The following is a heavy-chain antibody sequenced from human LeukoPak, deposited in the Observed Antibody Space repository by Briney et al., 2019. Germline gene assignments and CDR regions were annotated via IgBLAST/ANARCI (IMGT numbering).Heavy chain of an antibody. CDR3: ARTDDYPWYFDY. CDR2: IYYSGST. D-gene: IGHD5-24*01. CDR1: GGSISSYY. V-gene: IGHV4-59*01. Sequence: SETLSLTCTASGGSISSYYWSWIRQPPGKGLEWIGYIYYSGSTNYNPSLKSRVTISVDTSKNQFSLKLSSVTAADTAVYYCARTDDYPWYFDYWGQGTLVTVSS. J-gene: IGHJ4*02.